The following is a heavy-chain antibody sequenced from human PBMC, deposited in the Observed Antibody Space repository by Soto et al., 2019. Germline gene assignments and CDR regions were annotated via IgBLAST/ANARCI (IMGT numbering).Heavy chain of an antibody. Sequence: GGSLRLSCAASGFTFSTYAMSWVRQAPGKVLEWVSGFSGRGGRAYYAASVKGRFTISRDNSKNTLYLQMNSLRAEDTALYYCAKPRVYAVLHYFDYWGQGTQVTVSS. CDR1: GFTFSTYA. CDR2: FSGRGGRA. J-gene: IGHJ4*02. V-gene: IGHV3-23*01. CDR3: AKPRVYAVLHYFDY. D-gene: IGHD2-8*01.